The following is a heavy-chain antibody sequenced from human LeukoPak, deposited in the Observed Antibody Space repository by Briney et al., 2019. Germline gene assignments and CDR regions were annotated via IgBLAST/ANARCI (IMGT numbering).Heavy chain of an antibody. CDR2: IYTSGST. Sequence: SETLSLTCAVYGGSFSGYYWSWIRQPAGKGLEWIGRIYTSGSTNYNPSLKSQVTISVDKSKNQFSLKLSSVTAADTAVYYCAREGYGDYVRYFDYWGQGTLVTVSS. J-gene: IGHJ4*02. CDR1: GGSFSGYY. CDR3: AREGYGDYVRYFDY. D-gene: IGHD4-17*01. V-gene: IGHV4-4*07.